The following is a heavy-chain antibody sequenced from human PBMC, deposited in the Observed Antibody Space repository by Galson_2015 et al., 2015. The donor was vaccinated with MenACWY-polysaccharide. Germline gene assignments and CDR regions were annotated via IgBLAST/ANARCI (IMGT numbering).Heavy chain of an antibody. D-gene: IGHD1-14*01. CDR2: IYPGDSDT. Sequence: VKKPGESLKISCKGSGYSFTSYWIGWVRQMPGKGLEWMGIIYPGDSDTRYSPSFQGQVTISADKSISTAYLQWSSLKASDTAMYYCARATYPPPGEPNPHFDYWGQGTLVTVSS. CDR3: ARATYPPPGEPNPHFDY. CDR1: GYSFTSYW. V-gene: IGHV5-51*03. J-gene: IGHJ4*02.